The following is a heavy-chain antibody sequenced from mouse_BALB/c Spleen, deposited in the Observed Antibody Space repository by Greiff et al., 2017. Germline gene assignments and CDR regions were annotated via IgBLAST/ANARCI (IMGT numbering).Heavy chain of an antibody. J-gene: IGHJ4*01. D-gene: IGHD2-4*01. CDR1: GYTFTDYN. V-gene: IGHV1S29*02. Sequence: EVQLKQSGPELVKPGASVKISCKASGYTFTDYNMHWVKQSHGKSLEWIGYIYPYNGGTGYNQKFKSKATLTVDNSSSTAYMELRSLTSEDSAVYYCARWGYYDYDAMDYWGQGTSVTVSS. CDR3: ARWGYYDYDAMDY. CDR2: IYPYNGGT.